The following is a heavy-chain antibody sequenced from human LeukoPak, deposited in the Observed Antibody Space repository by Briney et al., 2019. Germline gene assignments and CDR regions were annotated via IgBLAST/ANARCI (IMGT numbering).Heavy chain of an antibody. D-gene: IGHD2-2*01. CDR3: AKDNKYQPPDHDCWYMDV. J-gene: IGHJ6*03. CDR2: INPNSGGT. Sequence: ASVKVSCKASGYTFTGYYMNWVRQAPGQGLEWMAWINPNSGGTDYAQKFQGRVTMTRDTSISTAYMELSRLSSDDTAVYYCAKDNKYQPPDHDCWYMDVWGKGTTVTVSS. V-gene: IGHV1-2*02. CDR1: GYTFTGYY.